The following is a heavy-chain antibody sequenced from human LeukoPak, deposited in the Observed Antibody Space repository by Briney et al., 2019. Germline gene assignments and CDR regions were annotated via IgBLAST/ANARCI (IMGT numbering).Heavy chain of an antibody. CDR1: GFTFSTYA. Sequence: GGSLRLSCAASGFTFSTYAMSWVRQAPGRGLEWVSSISPSGDSTYYADSVKGRFTISRDSSKNTLYLQMNSLRAEDTAVYYCAKGGSSFMYGMDVWGQGTMVTVSS. CDR3: AKGGSSFMYGMDV. CDR2: ISPSGDST. J-gene: IGHJ6*02. D-gene: IGHD3-16*02. V-gene: IGHV3-23*01.